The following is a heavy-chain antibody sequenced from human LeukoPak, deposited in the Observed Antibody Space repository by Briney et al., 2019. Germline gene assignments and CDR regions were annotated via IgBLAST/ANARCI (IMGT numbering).Heavy chain of an antibody. J-gene: IGHJ4*02. CDR3: ARGQGKSDY. CDR2: INHSGST. D-gene: IGHD3-10*01. Sequence: SETLSLTCAVYGGSFSGYYWSWIRQPPGKGLEWIGEINHSGSTNYNPSLKSRVTISLDTSKNHFSLKLSSVTAADTAVYYCARGQGKSDYWGQGTLVTVSS. V-gene: IGHV4-34*01. CDR1: GGSFSGYY.